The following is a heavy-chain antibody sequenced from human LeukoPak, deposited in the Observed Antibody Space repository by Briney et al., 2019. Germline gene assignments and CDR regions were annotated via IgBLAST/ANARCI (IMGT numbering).Heavy chain of an antibody. CDR2: IYYSGST. J-gene: IGHJ5*02. D-gene: IGHD4-23*01. CDR3: ARHRGGAGPKYNWFDP. V-gene: IGHV4-39*01. Sequence: SETLSLTCTVSGGSISSSSYYWGWIRQPPGKGLEWIRSIYYSGSTYYNPSLKSRVTISVDTSKNQFSLKLSSVTAADTAVYYCARHRGGAGPKYNWFDPWGQGTLVTVSS. CDR1: GGSISSSSYY.